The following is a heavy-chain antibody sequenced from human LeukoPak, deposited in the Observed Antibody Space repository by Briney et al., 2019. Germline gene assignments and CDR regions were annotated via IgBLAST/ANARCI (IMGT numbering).Heavy chain of an antibody. D-gene: IGHD3-10*01. J-gene: IGHJ5*02. CDR1: GYTFTGYY. V-gene: IGHV1-2*02. CDR2: INPNSGGT. CDR3: ARAVGGSGSLEWFDP. Sequence: ASVKVSCKASGYTFTGYYMHWVRRAPGQGLEWMGWINPNSGGTNYAQKFQGRVTMTRDTSISTAYMELSRLRSDDTAVYYCARAVGGSGSLEWFDPWGQGTLVTVSS.